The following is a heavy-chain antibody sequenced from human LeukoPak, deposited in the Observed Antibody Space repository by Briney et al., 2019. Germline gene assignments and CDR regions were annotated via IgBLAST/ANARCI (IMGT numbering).Heavy chain of an antibody. J-gene: IGHJ4*02. CDR2: IYSGGNT. CDR1: GFTLSSYW. CDR3: ARRAGEYSHPYDY. Sequence: GASLRPSCAASGFTLSSYWMHWVRQAPEKGLEWVSFIYSGGNTHYSDSVKGRFTISRDNSKNTLYLQMNSLRAEDTAIYYCARRAGEYSHPYDYWGQGTLVTVSS. D-gene: IGHD2-15*01. V-gene: IGHV3-53*01.